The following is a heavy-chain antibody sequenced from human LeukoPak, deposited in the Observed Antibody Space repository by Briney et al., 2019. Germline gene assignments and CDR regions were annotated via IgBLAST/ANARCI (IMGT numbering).Heavy chain of an antibody. CDR1: GFTFSSYS. V-gene: IGHV3-23*01. CDR3: AKAKDYYGSGSYPDY. CDR2: ISVSGGSS. J-gene: IGHJ4*02. Sequence: GGSLRLSCAASGFTFSSYSMNWVRQPPAKGLEWVSVISVSGGSSNYGDSVKGRFTVSRDNSKNTLYLQMNSLRVEDTAIYYCAKAKDYYGSGSYPDYWGQGTLVTVSP. D-gene: IGHD3-10*01.